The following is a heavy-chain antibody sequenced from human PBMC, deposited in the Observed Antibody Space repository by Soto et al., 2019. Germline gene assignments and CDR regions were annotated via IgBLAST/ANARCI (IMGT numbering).Heavy chain of an antibody. CDR1: GYTFTSYG. D-gene: IGHD3-22*01. Sequence: ASVTVSCKASGYTFTSYGISWVRQAPGQGLEWMGWISAYNGNTNYAQKLQGRVTMTTDTSTSTAYMELRSLRSDDTAVYYCTRDGLSMYYDSSGYYLEDFDYWGQGTLVTVPS. CDR3: TRDGLSMYYDSSGYYLEDFDY. J-gene: IGHJ4*02. CDR2: ISAYNGNT. V-gene: IGHV1-18*04.